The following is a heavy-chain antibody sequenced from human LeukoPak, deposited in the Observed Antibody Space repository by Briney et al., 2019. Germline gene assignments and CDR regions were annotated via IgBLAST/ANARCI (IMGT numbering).Heavy chain of an antibody. V-gene: IGHV3-74*01. D-gene: IGHD2-8*02. J-gene: IGHJ3*01. Sequence: GGSLRLSCAASGFTFGNYWMHWVRQAPGKGLVWVSRINSDGSSTNYADSVKGRFTISRDNAKNTLYLQVNSLGAEDTAVYYCARDSTFRGTGPNVWGQGTMVIVSS. CDR2: INSDGSST. CDR1: GFTFGNYW. CDR3: ARDSTFRGTGPNV.